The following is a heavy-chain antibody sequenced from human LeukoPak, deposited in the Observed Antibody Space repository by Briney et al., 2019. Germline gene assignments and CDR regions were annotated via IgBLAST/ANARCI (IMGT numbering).Heavy chain of an antibody. CDR2: ISSDGSST. CDR1: GFTFSSYW. CDR3: ARVKGGSCNDY. J-gene: IGHJ4*02. Sequence: GGSLRLSCAASGFTFSSYWMHWVRQAPGKGLVWVSRISSDGSSTSYADSVKGRFTISRDNAKNTLYLQMNSLRAEDTAVYYCARVKGGSCNDYWGQGTLVIVSS. V-gene: IGHV3-74*01. D-gene: IGHD2-15*01.